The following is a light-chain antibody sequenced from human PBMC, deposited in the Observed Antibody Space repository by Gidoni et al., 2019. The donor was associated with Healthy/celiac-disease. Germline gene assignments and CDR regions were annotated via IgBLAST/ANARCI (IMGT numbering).Light chain of an antibody. V-gene: IGKV1-39*01. CDR1: QSISSY. Sequence: DIQITQSPSSLSASVVDRATITCRASQSISSYLNWYQQKPGKAPKLLIYAASSLQSGVPSRFSGSGSGTDFTLTISSLQPEDFATYYCQQSYSTPFTFGPGTKVDIK. J-gene: IGKJ3*01. CDR3: QQSYSTPFT. CDR2: AAS.